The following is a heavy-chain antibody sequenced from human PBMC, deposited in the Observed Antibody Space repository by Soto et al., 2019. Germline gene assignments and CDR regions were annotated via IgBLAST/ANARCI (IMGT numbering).Heavy chain of an antibody. CDR1: GFSLSTSGVG. CDR3: ADRRSDSSILDAFDI. CDR2: IYWNDDK. D-gene: IGHD6-13*01. V-gene: IGHV2-5*01. J-gene: IGHJ3*02. Sequence: QITLKESGPTLVKPTQTLTLTCTFSGFSLSTSGVGVGWIRQPPGKALEWLALIYWNDDKRYSPSLKSRLTITEDTSKNQVVLTMTNMDPVDTATYYCADRRSDSSILDAFDIWGQGTMVTVSS.